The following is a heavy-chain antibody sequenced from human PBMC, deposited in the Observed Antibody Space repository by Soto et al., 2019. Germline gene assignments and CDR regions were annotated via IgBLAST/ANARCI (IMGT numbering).Heavy chain of an antibody. Sequence: GGSLGLSCAASGFTVSSNYMSWVRQAPGKGLEWVSVMYRGGSTYYADSVKGRFTISRDNPKNTLYLQMNSLRAEDTAVYYCARVRATMVRAVMYYYYYMDVWGKGTTVTVSS. J-gene: IGHJ6*03. CDR3: ARVRATMVRAVMYYYYYMDV. CDR2: MYRGGST. D-gene: IGHD3-10*01. CDR1: GFTVSSNY. V-gene: IGHV3-66*01.